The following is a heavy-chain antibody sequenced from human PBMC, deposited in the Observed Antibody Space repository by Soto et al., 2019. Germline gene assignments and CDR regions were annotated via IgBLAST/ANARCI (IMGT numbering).Heavy chain of an antibody. V-gene: IGHV1-69*02. CDR1: GGTFSSYT. CDR2: IIPILGIA. Sequence: QVQLVQSGAEVKKPGSSVKVSCKASGGTFSSYTISWVRQAPGQGLEWMGRIIPILGIANYAQKFQGRVTSTTDKATGKVYMERISLRAEDTAVYYCERGFGGYYGSGSPAGMDVWGQGNTVTVSS. CDR3: ERGFGGYYGSGSPAGMDV. D-gene: IGHD3-10*01. J-gene: IGHJ6*02.